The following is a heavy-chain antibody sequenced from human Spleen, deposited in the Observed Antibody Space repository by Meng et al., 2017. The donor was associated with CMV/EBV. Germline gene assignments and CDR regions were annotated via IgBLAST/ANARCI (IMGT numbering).Heavy chain of an antibody. CDR2: ISDSGRT. CDR3: ARERGGNSGTDAFDI. Sequence: SETLSLTCTVSGGSISSGDYDWSWIRQTPGRGLEWIAHISDSGRTHHNPPLKSRLTISIDSSKNQFSLKLRSVTAADTAVYYCARERGGNSGTDAFDIWGQGTMVTVSS. V-gene: IGHV4-30-4*08. J-gene: IGHJ3*02. D-gene: IGHD4-23*01. CDR1: GGSISSGDYD.